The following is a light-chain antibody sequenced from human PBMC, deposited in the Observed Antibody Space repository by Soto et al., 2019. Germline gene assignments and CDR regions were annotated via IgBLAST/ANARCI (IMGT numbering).Light chain of an antibody. CDR2: AAS. V-gene: IGKV1-39*01. CDR1: QEINSY. J-gene: IGKJ4*01. Sequence: DIQMTRIPFSLAASGGDRITITCRANQEINSYVNWYVQKPGKAPDLLVYAASSLQSGVPSRFSGSGSGTDFILTISSLQPEDSATYYCQQSFITPFTFGGGTKV. CDR3: QQSFITPFT.